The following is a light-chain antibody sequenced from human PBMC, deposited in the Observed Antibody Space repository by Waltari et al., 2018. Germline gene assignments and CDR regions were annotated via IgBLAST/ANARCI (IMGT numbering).Light chain of an antibody. Sequence: DIQMTQSPSSLSASVGYRVTITCQASRDINNYLNWYQQKPGKAPKLLIYSASTLQTGVPSRFSGTGSGTDFTLTISGLQPEDVATYFCQQVSSLPLTFGGGTRVEI. CDR2: SAS. V-gene: IGKV1-39*01. CDR1: RDINNY. J-gene: IGKJ4*01. CDR3: QQVSSLPLT.